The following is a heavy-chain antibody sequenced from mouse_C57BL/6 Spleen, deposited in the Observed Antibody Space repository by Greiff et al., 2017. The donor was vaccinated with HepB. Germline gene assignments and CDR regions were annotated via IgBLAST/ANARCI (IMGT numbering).Heavy chain of an antibody. Sequence: QVQLQQPGAELVMPGASVKLSCKASGYTFTSYWMHWVKQRPGQGLEWIGEIDPSDSYTNYNQKFKGKSTLTVDKSSSTAYMQLSSLTSEDSAVYYCASSSYGGWYFDVWGTGTTVTVSS. D-gene: IGHD1-1*01. CDR3: ASSSYGGWYFDV. CDR2: IDPSDSYT. V-gene: IGHV1-69*01. CDR1: GYTFTSYW. J-gene: IGHJ1*03.